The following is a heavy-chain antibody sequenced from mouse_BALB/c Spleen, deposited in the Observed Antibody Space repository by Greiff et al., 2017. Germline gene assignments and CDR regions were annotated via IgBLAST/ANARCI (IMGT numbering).Heavy chain of an antibody. J-gene: IGHJ4*01. CDR2: ISYSGST. Sequence: EVKLQESGPGLVKPSQSLSLTCTVTGYSITSDYAWNWIRQFPGNKLEWMGYISYSGSTSYNPSLKSRISITRDTSKNQFFLQLNSVTTEDTATYYCARLGYYYGSSYMDYWGQGTSVTVSS. CDR3: ARLGYYYGSSYMDY. D-gene: IGHD1-1*01. V-gene: IGHV3-2*02. CDR1: GYSITSDYA.